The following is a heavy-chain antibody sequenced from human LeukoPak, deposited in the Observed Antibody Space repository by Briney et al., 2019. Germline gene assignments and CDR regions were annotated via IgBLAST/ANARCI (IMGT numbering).Heavy chain of an antibody. CDR1: GGSIKSHF. CDR3: VRTNPWDLTYYFDY. D-gene: IGHD1-14*01. CDR2: IFHSGSP. Sequence: SETLSLACTVSGGSIKSHFWSWVRQPPGKRLEWIGYIFHSGSPNYNPSLKSRVTISVDTSKNQFSLRLTSVTAAHTAVYYCVRTNPWDLTYYFDYWGQGTLVTVSS. V-gene: IGHV4-59*11. J-gene: IGHJ4*02.